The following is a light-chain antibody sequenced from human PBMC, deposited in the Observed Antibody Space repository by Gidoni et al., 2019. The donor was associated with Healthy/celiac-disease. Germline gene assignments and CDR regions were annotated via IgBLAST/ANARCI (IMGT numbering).Light chain of an antibody. CDR2: DAS. CDR3: QQRSNWAFT. Sequence: EIVLTQSPATLSLSPGERATLSCRASQSVSSYLAWYQQKPGQAPRLLIYDASTRATGIPARVSGSGSGTDFTINISSIVPEEFAVYYCQQRSNWAFTFGPGTKVDIK. CDR1: QSVSSY. V-gene: IGKV3-11*01. J-gene: IGKJ3*01.